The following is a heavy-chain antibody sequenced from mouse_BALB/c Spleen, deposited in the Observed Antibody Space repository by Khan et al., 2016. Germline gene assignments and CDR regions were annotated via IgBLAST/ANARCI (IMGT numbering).Heavy chain of an antibody. J-gene: IGHJ4*01. Sequence: EVQLQESGPGLVKPSQSLSLTCTVTGYSITSDYAWNWIRQFPGNKLEWMGYISYSGTTTYNPSLKRRISITRATSKNQFFLQLNSVTTEDTATYYCARWLDAMDYWGQGTSVTVSS. CDR2: ISYSGTT. CDR1: GYSITSDYA. D-gene: IGHD2-2*01. V-gene: IGHV3-2*02. CDR3: ARWLDAMDY.